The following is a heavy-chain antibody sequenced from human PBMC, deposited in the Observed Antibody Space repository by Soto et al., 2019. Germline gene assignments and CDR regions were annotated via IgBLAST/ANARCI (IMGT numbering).Heavy chain of an antibody. CDR2: IVVGSGNT. V-gene: IGHV1-58*01. D-gene: IGHD3-3*01. CDR3: ARGDSVTYYDFWSGGEFDY. J-gene: IGHJ4*02. Sequence: SVKVSCKASGFTFTSSAVQWVRQARGQRLEWIGWIVVGSGNTNYAQKFQERVTITRDTSTSTAYMELSRLRSDDTAVYYCARGDSVTYYDFWSGGEFDYWGQGTLVTVSS. CDR1: GFTFTSSA.